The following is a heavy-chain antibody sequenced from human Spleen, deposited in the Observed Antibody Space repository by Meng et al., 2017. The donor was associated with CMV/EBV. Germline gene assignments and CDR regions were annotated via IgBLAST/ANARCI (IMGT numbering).Heavy chain of an antibody. Sequence: GESLKISCAASGFTFSSYWMHWVRQAPGKGLVWVSRIKSDDSSASYADSVKGRFTISRDNAKNTLYLQMNSLRAEDTAVYYCARYRDAFDIWGQGTMVTVSS. V-gene: IGHV3-74*01. D-gene: IGHD3-16*02. CDR3: ARYRDAFDI. J-gene: IGHJ3*02. CDR1: GFTFSSYW. CDR2: IKSDDSSA.